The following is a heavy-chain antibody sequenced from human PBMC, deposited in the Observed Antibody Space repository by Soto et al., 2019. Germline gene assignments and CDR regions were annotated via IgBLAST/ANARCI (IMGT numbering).Heavy chain of an antibody. Sequence: ASVKVSCKASGYTFTSYYMHWVRQAPGQGLEWMGIINPSVGTTTYAQRFQGRVTMTRDTSTNIVYMGMRSLTSEDTAVYYCARVPRLEWLSQAPDYWGQGTLVTVSS. J-gene: IGHJ4*02. CDR1: GYTFTSYY. D-gene: IGHD3-3*01. CDR3: ARVPRLEWLSQAPDY. CDR2: INPSVGTT. V-gene: IGHV1-46*01.